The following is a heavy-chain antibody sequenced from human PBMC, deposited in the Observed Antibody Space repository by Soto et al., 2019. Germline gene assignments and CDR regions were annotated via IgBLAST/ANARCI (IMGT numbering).Heavy chain of an antibody. D-gene: IGHD3-22*01. J-gene: IGHJ5*02. CDR1: GYKFTSSW. CDR3: ARKDKSGYFNWFDP. CDR2: IFPSDSDT. Sequence: PGESLKISCRTSGYKFTSSWIAWVRQMPGKGLEWMGIIFPSDSDTRYSPSFQGQVTISADRSTSTVSLQWASLKASDTAVYFCARKDKSGYFNWFDPWGQGTLVTSPQ. V-gene: IGHV5-51*01.